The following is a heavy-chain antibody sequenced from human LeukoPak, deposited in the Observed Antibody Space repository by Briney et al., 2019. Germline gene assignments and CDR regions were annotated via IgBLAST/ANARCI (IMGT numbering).Heavy chain of an antibody. CDR1: GFTFDDYA. CDR2: INWNSGSI. D-gene: IGHD2-15*01. Sequence: GRSLRLSCAASGFTFDDYAMHWVRQAPGKGLEWVSGINWNSGSIGYADSVKGRFTISRDNAKNSLYLQMNSLRAEDTALYYCAKDTCPGYCSGGSCYSLGYFDYWGQGTLVTVSS. J-gene: IGHJ4*02. V-gene: IGHV3-9*01. CDR3: AKDTCPGYCSGGSCYSLGYFDY.